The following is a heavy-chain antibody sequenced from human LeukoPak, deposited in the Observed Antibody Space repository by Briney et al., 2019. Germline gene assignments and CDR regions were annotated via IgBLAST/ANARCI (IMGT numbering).Heavy chain of an antibody. D-gene: IGHD3-22*01. CDR2: ISGSGGSK. J-gene: IGHJ5*02. Sequence: GGSLRLSCAASGVTFSSYAMSWVRQAPGKGLEWVSGISGSGGSKYYADSVKDRFIISRDNSKNTLYLQMNSLRGEDTAVYYCATQTAIVVATTWGQGTLVTVSS. CDR1: GVTFSSYA. V-gene: IGHV3-23*01. CDR3: ATQTAIVVATT.